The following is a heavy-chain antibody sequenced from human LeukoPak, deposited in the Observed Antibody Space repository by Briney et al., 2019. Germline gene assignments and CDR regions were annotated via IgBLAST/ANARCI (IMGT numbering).Heavy chain of an antibody. CDR1: GYTFTSYD. J-gene: IGHJ4*02. D-gene: IGHD1-14*01. V-gene: IGHV1-8*01. CDR3: GRGTRNQLYSDY. CDR2: MNPNSGNT. Sequence: GAPVKVSCKASGYTFTSYDINWVRQATGQGLEWMGWMNPNSGNTGYAQKFQGRVTMTRNTSISTAYMELSSLRSEDTAVYYCGRGTRNQLYSDYWGQGTLITVSS.